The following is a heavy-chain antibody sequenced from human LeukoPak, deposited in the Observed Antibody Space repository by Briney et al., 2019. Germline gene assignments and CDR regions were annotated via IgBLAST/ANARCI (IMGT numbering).Heavy chain of an antibody. D-gene: IGHD7-27*01. CDR1: GFTFSSYA. Sequence: GGSLRLSCAASGFTFSSYAMSWVRQAPGKGLEWVSAISHNGYTTYYADSVRGRFTISRDNSKNTLYLQMKSLRVEDTAVYYCAIDPNWGTHSWGQGVLVTVSS. CDR2: ISHNGYTT. V-gene: IGHV3-23*01. CDR3: AIDPNWGTHS. J-gene: IGHJ4*02.